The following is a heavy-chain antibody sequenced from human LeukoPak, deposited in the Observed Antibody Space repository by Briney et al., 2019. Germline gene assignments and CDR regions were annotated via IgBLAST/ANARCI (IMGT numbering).Heavy chain of an antibody. D-gene: IGHD3-22*01. CDR2: INPSGGST. CDR1: GYTSTSYY. V-gene: IGHV1-46*01. Sequence: GASVKVSCKASGYTSTSYYMHWVRQAPGQGLEWTGIINPSGGSTSYAQKFQGRVTMTRDMSTSTAYMELSSLRSDDTAIYYCARDGDSVMVDFDYWGQGTLVTVSS. J-gene: IGHJ4*02. CDR3: ARDGDSVMVDFDY.